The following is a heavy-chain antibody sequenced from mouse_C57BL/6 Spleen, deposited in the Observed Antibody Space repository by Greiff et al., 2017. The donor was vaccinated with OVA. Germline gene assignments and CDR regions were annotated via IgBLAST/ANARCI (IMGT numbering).Heavy chain of an antibody. J-gene: IGHJ2*01. CDR3: ARQDGKEYYFDY. D-gene: IGHD2-1*01. Sequence: EVMLVESGGGLVQPGGSLKLSCAASGFTFSDYYMYWVRQTPEKRLEWVAYISNGGGCTYYPDPVKGRFTISRDNAKNTLYLQMSRLKSEDTAMYYCARQDGKEYYFDYWGQGTTLTVSS. V-gene: IGHV5-12*01. CDR2: ISNGGGCT. CDR1: GFTFSDYY.